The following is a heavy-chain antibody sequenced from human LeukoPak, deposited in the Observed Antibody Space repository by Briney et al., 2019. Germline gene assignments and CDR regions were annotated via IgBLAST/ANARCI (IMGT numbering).Heavy chain of an antibody. J-gene: IGHJ5*02. Sequence: SETLSLTCVVSGGSISSYNWWSWVHQPPGKGLEWIGEIYHSGSTNYNPSLKSRVTISLDKSKNQFSLKLSSVTAADTAVYYCARVHTYYYGSGHNWFDPWGQGTLVTVSS. CDR3: ARVHTYYYGSGHNWFDP. V-gene: IGHV4-4*02. CDR1: GGSISSYNW. CDR2: IYHSGST. D-gene: IGHD3-10*01.